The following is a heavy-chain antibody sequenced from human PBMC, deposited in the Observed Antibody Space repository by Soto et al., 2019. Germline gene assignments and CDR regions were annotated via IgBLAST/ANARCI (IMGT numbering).Heavy chain of an antibody. CDR3: ARVSVDVPE. V-gene: IGHV1-2*02. CDR2: IYPKSGGT. J-gene: IGHJ4*01. Sequence: QLVQSGAEVKKPGASVRVSCKTSGHTFIAYYIHWVRQTPGQGLEWMGWIYPKSGGTTYEQKFRGRGTLTRDTSINSAYMDLNRLTPDDMSVYYCARVSVDVPEWGHVTLITVSS. CDR1: GHTFIAYY. D-gene: IGHD2-15*01.